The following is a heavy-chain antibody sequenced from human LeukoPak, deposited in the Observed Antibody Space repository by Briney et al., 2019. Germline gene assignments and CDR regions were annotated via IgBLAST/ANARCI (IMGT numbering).Heavy chain of an antibody. J-gene: IGHJ4*02. CDR1: GFTFSSYS. Sequence: PGGSLRLSCAASGFTFSSYSMNWVRQATGKGLECVSSISSSSSYIYYADSVKGRFTISRDNAKNSLYLQMNSLRAEDTAVYYCARDVSPYSSGWYGYWGQGTLVTVSS. V-gene: IGHV3-21*01. CDR2: ISSSSSYI. D-gene: IGHD6-19*01. CDR3: ARDVSPYSSGWYGY.